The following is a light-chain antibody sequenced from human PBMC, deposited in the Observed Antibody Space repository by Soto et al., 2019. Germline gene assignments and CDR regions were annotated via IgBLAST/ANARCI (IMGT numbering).Light chain of an antibody. CDR1: SSNIGAHSD. CDR2: GNN. CDR3: QSYDIRLSTYV. V-gene: IGLV1-40*01. Sequence: QSVLTQPPSISGAPGQRVTISCTGSSSNIGAHSDVHWYQHLPGAAPKLLIFGNNNRPSGVPDRFSGSKSGTSASLAITALQAEDEADYYCQSYDIRLSTYVFGTGTKVTVL. J-gene: IGLJ1*01.